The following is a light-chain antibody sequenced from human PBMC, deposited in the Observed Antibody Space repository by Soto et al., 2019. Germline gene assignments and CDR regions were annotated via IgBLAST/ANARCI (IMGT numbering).Light chain of an antibody. V-gene: IGKV1-9*01. J-gene: IGKJ4*01. Sequence: DIQLTQSPSFLSASVGDRVTITCRASQALSNYLAWYQQKPGKAPDLLIYSASTLQSGVPSRFSGSGSETEFTLTIRALQPGDFATYYCQQLSRYPLTFGGGTKVDIK. CDR2: SAS. CDR3: QQLSRYPLT. CDR1: QALSNY.